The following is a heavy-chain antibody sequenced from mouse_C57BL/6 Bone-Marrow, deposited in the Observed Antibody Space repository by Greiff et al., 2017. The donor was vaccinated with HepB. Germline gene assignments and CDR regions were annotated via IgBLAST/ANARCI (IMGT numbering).Heavy chain of an antibody. CDR3: TTDYSNSWFAY. CDR2: IDPEDGDT. CDR1: GFNIKDYY. V-gene: IGHV14-1*01. Sequence: EVKLMESGAELVRPGASVKLSCTASGFNIKDYYMHWVKQRPEQGLEWIGRIDPEDGDTEYTPKVQGKATLTADTSSNTAYLQLSSLTSEDTAVYFCTTDYSNSWFAYWGQGTLVTVSA. J-gene: IGHJ3*01. D-gene: IGHD2-5*01.